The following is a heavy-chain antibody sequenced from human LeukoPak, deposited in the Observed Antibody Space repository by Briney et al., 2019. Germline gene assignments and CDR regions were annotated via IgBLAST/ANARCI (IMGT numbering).Heavy chain of an antibody. CDR3: ARDGLHYYDSSGYYQLDY. CDR1: GYTFTSYA. CDR2: INTNTGNP. Sequence: ASVKVSCKASGYTFTSYAMNWVRQAPGQGLEWMGWINTNTGNPTYAQGFTGRFVFSLDTSVSTAYLQISSLKAEDTAVYYCARDGLHYYDSSGYYQLDYWGQGTLVTVSS. D-gene: IGHD3-22*01. J-gene: IGHJ4*02. V-gene: IGHV7-4-1*02.